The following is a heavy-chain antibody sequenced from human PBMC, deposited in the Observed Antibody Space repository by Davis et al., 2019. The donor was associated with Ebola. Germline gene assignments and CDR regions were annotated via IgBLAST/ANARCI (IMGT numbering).Heavy chain of an antibody. CDR3: ARDRGGDYSFDY. Sequence: ASVKVSCKASGYTFTGYYLHWVRQAPGQGLEWMGWINAGNGNTKYSQKFQGRVTITRDTSASTAYMELSSLRSEDTSVYYCARDRGGDYSFDYWGQGTLVTVSS. CDR1: GYTFTGYY. V-gene: IGHV1-3*01. CDR2: INAGNGNT. D-gene: IGHD3-10*01. J-gene: IGHJ4*02.